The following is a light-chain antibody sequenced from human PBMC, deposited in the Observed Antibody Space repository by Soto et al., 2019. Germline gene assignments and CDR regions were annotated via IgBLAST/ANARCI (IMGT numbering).Light chain of an antibody. Sequence: DIQITQSHSTLSTSVGDRVSINCRASQSISAWLAWYQQKPGKAPRLLIYKASTLEIGVPSRFSGSGSGTEFTLTISSLQPDDVAIYYCQQYNDYSWTFGQGTKVDIK. J-gene: IGKJ1*01. CDR3: QQYNDYSWT. V-gene: IGKV1-5*03. CDR1: QSISAW. CDR2: KAS.